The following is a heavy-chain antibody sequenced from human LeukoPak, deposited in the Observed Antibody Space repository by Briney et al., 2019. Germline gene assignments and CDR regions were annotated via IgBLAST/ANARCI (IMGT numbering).Heavy chain of an antibody. CDR3: TRDHFGSYLA. J-gene: IGHJ4*02. Sequence: SVKVSCKTSGYTFTDHDMHWVPQAPGQGLEWVGRISTSSSDTTYSQDLQGRVTMTRDTSISTGYMELTRLKSDDTAVYYCTRDHFGSYLAWGQGTLVTVSS. V-gene: IGHV1-2*06. CDR1: GYTFTDHD. CDR2: ISTSSSDT. D-gene: IGHD1-26*01.